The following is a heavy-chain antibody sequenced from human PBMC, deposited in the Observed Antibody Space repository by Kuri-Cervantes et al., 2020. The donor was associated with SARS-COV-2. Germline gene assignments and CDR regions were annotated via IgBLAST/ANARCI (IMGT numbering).Heavy chain of an antibody. CDR3: ARESRYSFGFRGYFQH. V-gene: IGHV3-9*01. Sequence: SLKISCAASGSTFDDYAMHWVRQAPGKGLEWVSGISWNSGSIGYADSVKGRFTISRDNAKNSLYLQMNSLRAEDTAVYYCARESRYSFGFRGYFQHWGQGTLVTVSS. D-gene: IGHD5-18*01. J-gene: IGHJ1*01. CDR1: GSTFDDYA. CDR2: ISWNSGSI.